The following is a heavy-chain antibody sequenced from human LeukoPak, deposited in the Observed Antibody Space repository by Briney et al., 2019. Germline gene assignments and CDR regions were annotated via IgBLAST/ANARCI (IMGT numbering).Heavy chain of an antibody. J-gene: IGHJ4*02. V-gene: IGHV3-21*01. D-gene: IGHD3-10*01. CDR2: ISSSSSYM. CDR1: GFTFSSYS. CDR3: ARRESYGSGSYSFDY. Sequence: PGGSLRLSCAASGFTFSSYSINWVRQAPGKGLEWVSSISSSSSYMYYADSVKGRFTISRDNAKNSLYLQMNSLRAEDTAVYYCARRESYGSGSYSFDYWGQGTLVTVSS.